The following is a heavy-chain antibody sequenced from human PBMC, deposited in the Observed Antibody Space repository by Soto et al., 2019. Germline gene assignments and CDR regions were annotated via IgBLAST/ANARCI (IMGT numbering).Heavy chain of an antibody. CDR3: ARRHTYDSEKYAVDL. CDR1: GGAISRVNYY. Sequence: QLQLQESGPGLVKASETLSLTCTVSGGAISRVNYYWSWIRQPPGTALELIGSISYSGSTFYNPSLKPRGTMSVDKPKNQFSLKLTSVTAADTGVYYCARRHTYDSEKYAVDLWGQGTTVTVSS. J-gene: IGHJ6*02. V-gene: IGHV4-39*01. D-gene: IGHD5-12*01. CDR2: ISYSGST.